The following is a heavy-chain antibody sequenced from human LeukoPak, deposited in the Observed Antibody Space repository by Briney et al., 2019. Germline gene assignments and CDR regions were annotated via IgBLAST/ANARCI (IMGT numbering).Heavy chain of an antibody. Sequence: SVKVSCKASGGTFSSYAISWVRQAPGQGLEWMGGIIPIFGTANYAQKFQGRVTTTTDESTSTAYMELSSLRSEDTAVYYCASSLRYTTRNDAFDIWGQGTMVTVSS. V-gene: IGHV1-69*05. CDR1: GGTFSSYA. CDR3: ASSLRYTTRNDAFDI. CDR2: IIPIFGTA. D-gene: IGHD4-17*01. J-gene: IGHJ3*02.